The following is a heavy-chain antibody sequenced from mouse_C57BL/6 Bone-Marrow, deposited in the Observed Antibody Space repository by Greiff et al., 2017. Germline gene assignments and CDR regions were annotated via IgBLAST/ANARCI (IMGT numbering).Heavy chain of an antibody. J-gene: IGHJ2*01. Sequence: EVQLQESGGGLVKPGGSLKLSCAASGFTFSSYAMSWVRQTPEKRLEWVATISDGGSYTYYPDNVKGRFTISRDNAKNNLYLQMSHLKSEDTAMYYCAREPYYYGKGYFDYWGQGTTLTVSS. V-gene: IGHV5-4*01. D-gene: IGHD1-1*01. CDR2: ISDGGSYT. CDR1: GFTFSSYA. CDR3: AREPYYYGKGYFDY.